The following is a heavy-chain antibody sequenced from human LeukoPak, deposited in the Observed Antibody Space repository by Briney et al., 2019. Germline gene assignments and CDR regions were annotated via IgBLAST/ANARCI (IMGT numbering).Heavy chain of an antibody. V-gene: IGHV4-4*07. Sequence: SETLSLTCTVSGGSISSYYWSWIRQPAGKGLESIGHISTSGSTNYNPSLKSRVTMSVDTSKNQFSLKLSSVTAADTAVYYCARDRLDYGGNSNYYYYMDVWGKGTTVTISS. CDR1: GGSISSYY. CDR3: ARDRLDYGGNSNYYYYMDV. D-gene: IGHD4-23*01. CDR2: ISTSGST. J-gene: IGHJ6*03.